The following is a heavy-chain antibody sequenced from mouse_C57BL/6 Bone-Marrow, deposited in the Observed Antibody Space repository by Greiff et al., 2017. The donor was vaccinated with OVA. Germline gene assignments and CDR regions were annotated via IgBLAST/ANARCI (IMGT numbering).Heavy chain of an antibody. CDR3: ARSDYYGRDY. CDR2: IYPSDSET. D-gene: IGHD1-1*01. J-gene: IGHJ2*01. V-gene: IGHV1-61*01. CDR1: GYTFTSYW. Sequence: QVQLQQPGAELVRPGSSVKLSCKASGYTFTSYWMDWVKQRPGQGLEWIGNIYPSDSETHYNQKFKDKATLTVDKSSSTAYMQLSSLTSEDSAVYYCARSDYYGRDYWGQGTTLTVSS.